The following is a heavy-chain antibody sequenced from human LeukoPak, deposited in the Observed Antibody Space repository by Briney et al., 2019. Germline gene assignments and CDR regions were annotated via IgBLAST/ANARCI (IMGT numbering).Heavy chain of an antibody. CDR3: ARGAWATRLGS. Sequence: SETLSLTCAVYGESLNSYYWSWIRQPPGKGLEWIGEIYESGSTEYNPSLKSRVTISMVPSKQQFSLSLTSVTAAHTAVYYCARGAWATRLGSWGLGTPVIVSS. D-gene: IGHD2-15*01. J-gene: IGHJ4*02. CDR1: GESLNSYY. CDR2: IYESGST. V-gene: IGHV4-34*01.